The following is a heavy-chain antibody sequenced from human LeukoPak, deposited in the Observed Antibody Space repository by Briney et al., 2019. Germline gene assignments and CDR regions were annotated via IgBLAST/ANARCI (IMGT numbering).Heavy chain of an antibody. CDR1: GGSFSAYY. V-gene: IGHV4-34*01. J-gene: IGHJ4*02. D-gene: IGHD3-3*01. CDR3: AKPYYRSGTGGFDS. Sequence: SETLSLTCAVYGGSFSAYYWSWIRQPPGKGLEWIGEIDHTGSTNYNPSLKSRVTMSVDTSKNQISLQVTSVTVADTAVYYCAKPYYRSGTGGFDSWGQGTLVTVSS. CDR2: IDHTGST.